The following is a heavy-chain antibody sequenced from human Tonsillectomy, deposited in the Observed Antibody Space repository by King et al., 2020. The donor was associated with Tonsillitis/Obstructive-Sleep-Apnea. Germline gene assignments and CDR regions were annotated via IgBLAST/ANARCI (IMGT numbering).Heavy chain of an antibody. V-gene: IGHV4-34*01. Sequence: VQLQQWGAGLLKPSETLSLTCAVHGGSVSGNYWTWIRQPPGKGLEWIGEINHSGGTKYNPSLKGRATISVDTPKSQFSLMLNFMTAADTAVYYCARVGNCSSTGCFDYWGQGTLVTVSS. D-gene: IGHD2-2*03. CDR3: ARVGNCSSTGCFDY. CDR2: INHSGGT. CDR1: GGSVSGNY. J-gene: IGHJ4*02.